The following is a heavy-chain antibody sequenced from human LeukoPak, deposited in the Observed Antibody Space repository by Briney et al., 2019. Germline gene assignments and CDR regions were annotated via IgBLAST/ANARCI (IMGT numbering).Heavy chain of an antibody. CDR2: IYAGDSHT. D-gene: IGHD6-19*01. V-gene: IGHV5-51*01. Sequence: GESLKISCESSGFSFTNYWIAWVRQMPGEGLEWMGIIYAGDSHTRYSPSFQGQFTISADKSIGTAYLQWSSLKASDTAMYYCARRYSSGWTFDYWGQGTLVTVSS. CDR3: ARRYSSGWTFDY. J-gene: IGHJ4*02. CDR1: GFSFTNYW.